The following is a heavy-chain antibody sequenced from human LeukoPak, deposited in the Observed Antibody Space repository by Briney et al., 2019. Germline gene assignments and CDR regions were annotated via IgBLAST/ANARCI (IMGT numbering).Heavy chain of an antibody. Sequence: PGGSLRLSCAASGFTFSDYYMIWIRQAPGKGLEWVSYISSSSSCTNYADSVKGRFTISRDNAKNSLYLQMNSLRAEDTAVYYCARDRGIVVVVGAFDIWGQGTMVTVSS. V-gene: IGHV3-11*06. D-gene: IGHD2-15*01. CDR2: ISSSSSCT. CDR1: GFTFSDYY. J-gene: IGHJ3*02. CDR3: ARDRGIVVVVGAFDI.